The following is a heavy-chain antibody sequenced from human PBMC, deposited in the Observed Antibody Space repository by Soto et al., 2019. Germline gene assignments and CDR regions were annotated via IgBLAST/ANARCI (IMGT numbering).Heavy chain of an antibody. D-gene: IGHD1-7*01. CDR2: IYWDDDK. Sequence: QITLEESGPALVNPTQTLTLTCTFSGFSLATSGVGVGWIRQPPGEAPEWLALIYWDDDKRYSPSLRSRLTITKDTSRNHVFLPMTNMDPVDTATYYCAHRLSLSTTWNYGYMDVWGKGTTVTVSS. CDR3: AHRLSLSTTWNYGYMDV. V-gene: IGHV2-5*02. J-gene: IGHJ6*03. CDR1: GFSLATSGVG.